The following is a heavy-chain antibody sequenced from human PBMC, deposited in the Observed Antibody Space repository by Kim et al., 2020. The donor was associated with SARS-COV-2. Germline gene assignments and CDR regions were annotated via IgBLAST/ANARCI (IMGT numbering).Heavy chain of an antibody. CDR1: GFTFSSYW. V-gene: IGHV3-7*03. CDR3: ARQSPYYYGSGSYYKPIASYYYGMDV. CDR2: IKQDGSEN. D-gene: IGHD3-10*01. J-gene: IGHJ6*04. Sequence: GGSLRLSCAASGFTFSSYWMSWVRQAPGKGLEWVANIKQDGSENYYVDSVKGRFTISRDNAKNSLYLQMNSLRAEDTAVYYCARQSPYYYGSGSYYKPIASYYYGMDVGGKGTTFTVSS.